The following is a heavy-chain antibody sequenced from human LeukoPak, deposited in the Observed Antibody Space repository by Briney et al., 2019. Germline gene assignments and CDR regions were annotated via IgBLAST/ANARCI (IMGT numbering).Heavy chain of an antibody. CDR3: ARAKREKLELLSGYYYYMDV. V-gene: IGHV1-46*01. J-gene: IGHJ6*03. CDR2: INPSGGST. Sequence: ASVKVSCKASGYTFTGYYMHWVRQAPGPGLEWMGIINPSGGSTSYAQKFQGRVTMTRDMSTSTVYMELSSLRSEDTAVYYCARAKREKLELLSGYYYYMDVWGKGTTVTVSS. D-gene: IGHD1-7*01. CDR1: GYTFTGYY.